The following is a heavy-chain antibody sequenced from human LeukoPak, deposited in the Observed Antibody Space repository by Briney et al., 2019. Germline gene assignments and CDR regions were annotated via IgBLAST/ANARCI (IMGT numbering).Heavy chain of an antibody. V-gene: IGHV3-9*01. CDR1: GFTFDDYA. CDR2: ISWNSGSI. D-gene: IGHD5/OR15-5a*01. CDR3: AKDFYAVPQRARMDV. J-gene: IGHJ6*02. Sequence: PGGSLRLSCAASGFTFDDYAMHWVRQAPGKGLEWVSGISWNSGSIGYADSVKGRFTISRDSAKDSLYLQMNSLRAEDTALYYCAKDFYAVPQRARMDVWGQGTTVTVSS.